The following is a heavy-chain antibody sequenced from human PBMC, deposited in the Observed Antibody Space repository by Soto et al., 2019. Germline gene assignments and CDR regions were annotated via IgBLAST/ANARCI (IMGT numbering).Heavy chain of an antibody. CDR3: ARDQQMAYYYGSGPIDYYGKDV. CDR1: GYTFTSYG. V-gene: IGHV1-18*04. D-gene: IGHD3-10*01. CDR2: ISAYNGNT. J-gene: IGHJ6*02. Sequence: ASVKVSCKTSGYTFTSYGITWVRQAPGQGLEWMGWISAYNGNTKYAQNLHGRVTMTTDTSTSTAYMELNSLRVEDTAVYYCARDQQMAYYYGSGPIDYYGKDVWGQGTTVTVSS.